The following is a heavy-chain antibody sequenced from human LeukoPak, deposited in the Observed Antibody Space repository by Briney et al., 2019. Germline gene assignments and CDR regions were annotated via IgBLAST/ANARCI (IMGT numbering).Heavy chain of an antibody. CDR3: AQIAARPPSPYGMDV. CDR2: ISWDGGST. D-gene: IGHD6-6*01. V-gene: IGHV3-43*01. Sequence: GGSLRLSCAASGFTFDDYTMHWVRQAPGKGLEWVSLISWDGGSTYYADSVKGRFTISRDNSKNSLYLQMNSPRTEDTALYYCAQIAARPPSPYGMDVWGQGTTVTVSS. CDR1: GFTFDDYT. J-gene: IGHJ6*02.